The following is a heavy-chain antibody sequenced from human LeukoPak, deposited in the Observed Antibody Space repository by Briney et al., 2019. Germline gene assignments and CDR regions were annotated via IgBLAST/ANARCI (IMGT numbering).Heavy chain of an antibody. CDR1: GFTFSDYE. V-gene: IGHV3-48*03. Sequence: PGGSLRLSCAASGFTFSDYEMNWVRQAPGKGLEWVSCIRTSGSTTYYADSVKGRFTISRDNAKNSLFLQMNTLTAEDTAVYYCARGALHVFDYWGQGTPVTVSS. D-gene: IGHD3-10*02. CDR3: ARGALHVFDY. CDR2: IRTSGSTT. J-gene: IGHJ4*02.